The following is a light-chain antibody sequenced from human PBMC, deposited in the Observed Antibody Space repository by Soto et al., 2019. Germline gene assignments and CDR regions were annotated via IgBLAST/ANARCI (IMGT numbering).Light chain of an antibody. CDR2: GAS. CDR3: QQYGSSPYT. Sequence: EIVLTQSPGTLSLSPGERATLSCRASQSVSSSYLAWYQQKPGQAPRLLIYGASSRATGIPDRFSGSGSGTDFPLTISRLEPKDFAVYYCQQYGSSPYTFGQGTKREIK. V-gene: IGKV3-20*01. J-gene: IGKJ2*01. CDR1: QSVSSSY.